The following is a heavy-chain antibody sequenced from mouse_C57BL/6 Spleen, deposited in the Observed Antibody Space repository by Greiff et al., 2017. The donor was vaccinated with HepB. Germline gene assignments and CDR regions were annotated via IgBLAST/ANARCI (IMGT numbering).Heavy chain of an antibody. CDR1: GYTFTDYN. CDR2: INPNNGGT. CDR3: ARRGDYGSSYGYAMDY. V-gene: IGHV1-18*01. J-gene: IGHJ4*01. Sequence: EVQLQQSGPELVKPGASVKIPCKASGYTFTDYNMDWVKQSHGKSLEWIGDINPNNGGTIYNQKFKGKATLTVDKSSSTAYMELRSLTSEDTAVYYWARRGDYGSSYGYAMDYWGQGTSVTVSS. D-gene: IGHD1-1*01.